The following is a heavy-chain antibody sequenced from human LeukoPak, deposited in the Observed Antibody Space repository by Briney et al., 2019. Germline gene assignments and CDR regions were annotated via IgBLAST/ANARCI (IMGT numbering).Heavy chain of an antibody. J-gene: IGHJ4*02. V-gene: IGHV4-34*01. CDR2: INHSGST. D-gene: IGHD3-3*01. Sequence: SETLSLTCVVYGGPFSDYYWSWIRQPPGKGLEWIGEINHSGSTNYNPSLKSRVTISVDTSKNQFSLNLRYMTAADTAVYHCARGGSYYDFWSGRDPFTPWGQGTLVSVSS. CDR3: ARGGSYYDFWSGRDPFTP. CDR1: GGPFSDYY.